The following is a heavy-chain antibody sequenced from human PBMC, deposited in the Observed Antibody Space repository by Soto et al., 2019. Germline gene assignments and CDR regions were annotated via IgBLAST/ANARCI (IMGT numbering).Heavy chain of an antibody. CDR3: AREMATMNYYYYGMDV. D-gene: IGHD5-12*01. CDR1: GGSISSGGYY. J-gene: IGHJ6*02. Sequence: QVQLQESGPGLVKPSQTLSLTCTVSGGSISSGGYYWSWIRQHPGKGLEWIGYIYYSGSTYYNPSLXSXVXIXXDTSKNQLSLKLSSVTAADTAVYYGAREMATMNYYYYGMDVWGQGTTVTVSS. CDR2: IYYSGST. V-gene: IGHV4-31*03.